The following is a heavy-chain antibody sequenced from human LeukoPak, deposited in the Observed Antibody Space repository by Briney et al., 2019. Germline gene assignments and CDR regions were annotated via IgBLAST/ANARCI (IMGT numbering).Heavy chain of an antibody. J-gene: IGHJ6*03. CDR3: ARRSSSAFPYYYYYMDV. V-gene: IGHV5-51*01. CDR2: IYPGDSDT. D-gene: IGHD6-6*01. CDR1: GYSFTSYW. Sequence: GESLKISCKGSGYSFTSYWIGWVRQMPGKGLEWMGIIYPGDSDTRYSPSFQGQVTISADKSISTAYLQWSSLKASDTAMYYCARRSSSAFPYYYYYMDVWGKGTTVTVSS.